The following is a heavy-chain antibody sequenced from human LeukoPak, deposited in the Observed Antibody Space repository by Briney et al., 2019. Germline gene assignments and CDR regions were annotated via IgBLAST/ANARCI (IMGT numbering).Heavy chain of an antibody. Sequence: QSGGSLRLSCAASGFTFDDYAMHWVRQAPGKGLEWVSGISWNSGSIGYADSVKGRFTISRDNAKNSLYLQLNSLRAEDTAVYYCAKAYYDISGHYWGQGTLVTVSS. CDR1: GFTFDDYA. J-gene: IGHJ4*02. CDR2: ISWNSGSI. D-gene: IGHD3-22*01. CDR3: AKAYYDISGHY. V-gene: IGHV3-9*01.